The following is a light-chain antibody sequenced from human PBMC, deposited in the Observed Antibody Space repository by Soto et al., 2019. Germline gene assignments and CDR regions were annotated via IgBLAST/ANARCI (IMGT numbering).Light chain of an antibody. CDR3: QQYNNWPPWT. CDR2: GAS. CDR1: QSVSSN. V-gene: IGKV3-15*01. Sequence: EVVMTQSPATLSVSPGERATLSCRASQSVSSNLAWYQQKPGQAPRLLIYGASTRATGIPARFSGSGSGTEFTLTISGLQSEDFAVYDCQQYNNWPPWTFGQRTKVEIQ. J-gene: IGKJ1*01.